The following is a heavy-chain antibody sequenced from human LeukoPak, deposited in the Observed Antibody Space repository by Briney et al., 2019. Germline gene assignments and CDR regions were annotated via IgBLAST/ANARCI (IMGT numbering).Heavy chain of an antibody. V-gene: IGHV3-23*01. CDR1: GFTFNSYT. D-gene: IGHD5-18*01. CDR2: ISGSGGST. CDR3: AKEQLGYFDY. J-gene: IGHJ4*02. Sequence: PGGSLRLSCAASGFTFNSYTMSWVRQAPGKGLEWVSAISGSGGSTYYADSVKGRFTISRDTSKNTLYLQMNSLRAEDTAVYYCAKEQLGYFDYWGQGTLVTVSS.